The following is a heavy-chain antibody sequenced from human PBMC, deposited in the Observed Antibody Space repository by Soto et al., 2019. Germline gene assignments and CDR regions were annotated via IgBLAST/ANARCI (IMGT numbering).Heavy chain of an antibody. CDR3: ARWHDSAWGRYHFRCADS. V-gene: IGHV1-18*01. CDR1: GYTFTSFG. Sequence: QVQLVQSGAEVKKPGASVKVSCKASGYTFTSFGITWVRQAPGQGLEWMGWISAYNGHTNYAQKFQGRVTMTTDTSTSTVFMEVRSLRSDDTAVYYCARWHDSAWGRYHFRCADSWGQGTLVTVSS. J-gene: IGHJ4*02. D-gene: IGHD3-16*01. CDR2: ISAYNGHT.